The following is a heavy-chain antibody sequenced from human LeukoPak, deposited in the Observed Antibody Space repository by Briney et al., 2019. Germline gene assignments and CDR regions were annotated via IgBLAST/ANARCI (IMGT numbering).Heavy chain of an antibody. Sequence: GGSLRLSCEASGFTFSTYWMTWVRQPPGKGLEWVASINQDGSGKYYVDSVKGRFTISRDNAQKSLYLQMNSLRVDDTAVYYCARAATSTEGYWGQGTLVTVSS. CDR2: INQDGSGK. CDR3: ARAATSTEGY. V-gene: IGHV3-7*03. CDR1: GFTFSTYW. J-gene: IGHJ4*02.